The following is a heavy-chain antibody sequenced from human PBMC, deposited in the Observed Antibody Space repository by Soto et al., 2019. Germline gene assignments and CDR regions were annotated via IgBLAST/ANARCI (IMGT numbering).Heavy chain of an antibody. CDR2: IIPIFGTA. V-gene: IGHV1-69*13. J-gene: IGHJ4*02. D-gene: IGHD3-22*01. CDR3: ARDGAPYYYDSSGYPYFDY. CDR1: GGTFSSYA. Sequence: GASVKVSCKASGGTFSSYAISWVRQAPGQGLEWMGGIIPIFGTANYAQKFQGRVTITADESTSTAYMELSSLRSEDTAVYYCARDGAPYYYDSSGYPYFDYWGQGTLVTV.